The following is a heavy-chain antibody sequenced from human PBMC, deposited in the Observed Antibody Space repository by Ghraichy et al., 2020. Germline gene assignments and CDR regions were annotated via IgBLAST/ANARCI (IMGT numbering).Heavy chain of an antibody. Sequence: VSELTVSDNYMSWVRQAPGKGLEWVSVVYSGGSTYSADSVKGRFSMSRDISKNTLYLQMNSLRAEDTAVYFCARESRIAVPDSINYYYALDVWGQGTTVTVSS. V-gene: IGHV3-66*01. D-gene: IGHD6-19*01. CDR3: ARESRIAVPDSINYYYALDV. CDR2: VYSGGST. CDR1: ELTVSDNY. J-gene: IGHJ6*02.